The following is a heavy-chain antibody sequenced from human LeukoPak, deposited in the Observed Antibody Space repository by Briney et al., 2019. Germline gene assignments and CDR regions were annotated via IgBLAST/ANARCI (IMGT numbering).Heavy chain of an antibody. D-gene: IGHD3-10*01. J-gene: IGHJ5*02. CDR2: ISGSGGST. Sequence: GGSLRLSCAASGFTFSSYAMSWVRQAPGKGLEWVSAISGSGGSTYYADSVKGRFTISRDNSKNTLYLQMNSLRAEDTAVYYCAKDDHGSGSYYNGPLGWFDPWGQGTLVTVSS. CDR3: AKDDHGSGSYYNGPLGWFDP. V-gene: IGHV3-23*01. CDR1: GFTFSSYA.